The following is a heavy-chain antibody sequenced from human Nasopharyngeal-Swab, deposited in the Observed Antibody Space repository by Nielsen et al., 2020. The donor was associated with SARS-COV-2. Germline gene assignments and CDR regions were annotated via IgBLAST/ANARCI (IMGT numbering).Heavy chain of an antibody. D-gene: IGHD6-19*01. CDR1: GVIFSKYW. V-gene: IGHV3-74*01. CDR3: ARGSSDWKGIDY. Sequence: GGSLRLSCVASGVIFSKYWMHWVRQAPGKGLVWVSRIDLAGTATSYADSLKGRFTISRDNAKNTLYLQMNSLRVEDTAVYSCARGSSDWKGIDYWGQGTLVTVSS. CDR2: IDLAGTAT. J-gene: IGHJ4*02.